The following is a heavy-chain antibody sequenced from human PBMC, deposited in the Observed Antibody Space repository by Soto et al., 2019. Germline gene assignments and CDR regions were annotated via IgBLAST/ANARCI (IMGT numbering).Heavy chain of an antibody. CDR3: AKVVSSGYYYFDY. V-gene: IGHV3-30*18. CDR1: GFTFSSYG. D-gene: IGHD3-22*01. CDR2: ISYDGSNK. J-gene: IGHJ4*02. Sequence: PGGSLRLSCAASGFTFSSYGMRWVRQAPGKGLEWVAVISYDGSNKYYADSVKGRFTISRDNSKNTLYLQMNSLRAEDTAVYYCAKVVSSGYYYFDYWGQGTLVTVSS.